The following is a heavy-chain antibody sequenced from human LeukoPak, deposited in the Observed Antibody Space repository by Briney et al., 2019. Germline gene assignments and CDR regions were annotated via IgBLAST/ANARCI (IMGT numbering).Heavy chain of an antibody. CDR2: INHSGST. CDR3: ARGRGYCSSTSCYSGRTTVHAN. CDR1: GGSFSGYY. J-gene: IGHJ4*02. V-gene: IGHV4-34*01. D-gene: IGHD2-2*01. Sequence: SETLSLTCAVYGGSFSGYYWSWIRQPPGKGLEWIGEINHSGSTNYNPSLKSRVTISVDTSKNQFSLKLSSVTAADTAVYYCARGRGYCSSTSCYSGRTTVHANWGQGTLVTVSS.